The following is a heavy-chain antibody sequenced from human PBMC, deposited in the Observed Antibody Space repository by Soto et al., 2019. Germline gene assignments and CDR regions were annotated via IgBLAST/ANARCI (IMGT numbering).Heavy chain of an antibody. CDR3: ARGYGDYEDYGMDV. J-gene: IGHJ6*02. D-gene: IGHD4-17*01. CDR2: IIPIFGTA. V-gene: IGHV1-69*06. CDR1: GGTFSSYA. Sequence: SVKVSCKASGGTFSSYAISWVRQAPGQGLEWMGGIIPIFGTANYAQKFQGRVTITADKSTSTAYMELSSLGSEDTAVYYCARGYGDYEDYGMDVWGQGTTVTVSS.